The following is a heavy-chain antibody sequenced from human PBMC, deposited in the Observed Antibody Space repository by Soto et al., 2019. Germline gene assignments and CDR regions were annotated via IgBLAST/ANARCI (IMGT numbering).Heavy chain of an antibody. Sequence: ESGGGVVQPGRSLRLSCAASGFTFSSYGMHWVRQAPGKGLEWVAVISYDGSNKYYADSVKGRFTISRDNSKNTLYLQMNSLRAEDTAVYYCAKISKAFTVTTPGIDYWGQGTLVTVSS. J-gene: IGHJ4*02. D-gene: IGHD4-17*01. CDR1: GFTFSSYG. V-gene: IGHV3-30*18. CDR2: ISYDGSNK. CDR3: AKISKAFTVTTPGIDY.